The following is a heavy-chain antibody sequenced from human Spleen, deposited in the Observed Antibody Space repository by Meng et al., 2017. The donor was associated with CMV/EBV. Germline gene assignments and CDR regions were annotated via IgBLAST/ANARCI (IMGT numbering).Heavy chain of an antibody. CDR3: ARDPYYHGGSDADY. J-gene: IGHJ4*02. V-gene: IGHV3-21*01. CDR2: ISSRSSHI. Sequence: GGSLRLSCAASGFTFSSYSMNWVRQAPGKGLEWVSSISSRSSHIYYADSVKGRFTISRDNARNSLYLQMNSLRAEDTAVYYCARDPYYHGGSDADYWGQGTLVTVSS. D-gene: IGHD3-10*01. CDR1: GFTFSSYS.